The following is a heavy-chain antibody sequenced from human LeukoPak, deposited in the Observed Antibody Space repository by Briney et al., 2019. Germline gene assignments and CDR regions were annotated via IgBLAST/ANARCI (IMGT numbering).Heavy chain of an antibody. CDR3: AKDRFVGYSNYYRWFDP. V-gene: IGHV3-23*01. CDR2: ISGSGGST. J-gene: IGHJ5*02. Sequence: GGSLRLSCAASGFTFSSYAMSWVRQAPGKGLEWVSAISGSGGSTYCADSVKGRFTISRDNSKNTLYLQMNSLRAEDTAVYYCAKDRFVGYSNYYRWFDPWGQGTLVTVSS. CDR1: GFTFSSYA. D-gene: IGHD4-11*01.